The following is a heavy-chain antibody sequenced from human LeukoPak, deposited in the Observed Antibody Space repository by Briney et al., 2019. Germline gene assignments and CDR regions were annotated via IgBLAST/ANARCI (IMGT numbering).Heavy chain of an antibody. D-gene: IGHD6-19*01. CDR3: AREVAGTDY. V-gene: IGHV4-34*01. CDR1: GGSFSGYY. Sequence: KPSETLSLTCAVYGGSFSGYYWSWTRQPPGKGLEWIGEINHSGSTNYNPSLKSRVTISVDTSKNQFSLKLSSVTAADTAVYYCAREVAGTDYWGQGTLVTVSS. J-gene: IGHJ4*02. CDR2: INHSGST.